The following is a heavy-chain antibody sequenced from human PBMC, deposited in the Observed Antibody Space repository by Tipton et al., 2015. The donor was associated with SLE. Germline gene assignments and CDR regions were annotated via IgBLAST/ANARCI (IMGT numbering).Heavy chain of an antibody. D-gene: IGHD5-18*01. V-gene: IGHV4-61*08. CDR2: INHSGST. CDR1: GGSISSGGYY. J-gene: IGHJ6*02. Sequence: TLSLTCTVSGGSISSGGYYWSWIRQPPGKGLEWIGDINHSGSTNYNPSLKSRVTISVDTSKNQFSLKLSSVTAADTAVYYCARGSKGYGRFDIWGQGTTVTVSS. CDR3: ARGSKGYGRFDI.